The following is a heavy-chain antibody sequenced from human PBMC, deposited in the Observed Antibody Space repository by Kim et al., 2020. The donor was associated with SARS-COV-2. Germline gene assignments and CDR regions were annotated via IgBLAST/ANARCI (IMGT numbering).Heavy chain of an antibody. V-gene: IGHV1-3*01. CDR2: INAGNGNT. Sequence: ASVKVSCKASGYTFTSYAMHWVRQAPGQRLEWMGWINAGNGNTKYSQKFQGRVTITRDTSASTAYMELSSLRSEDTAVYYCARPLRPYSSGCYLTDWYFDLWGRGTLVTVSS. D-gene: IGHD6-19*01. CDR3: ARPLRPYSSGCYLTDWYFDL. J-gene: IGHJ2*01. CDR1: GYTFTSYA.